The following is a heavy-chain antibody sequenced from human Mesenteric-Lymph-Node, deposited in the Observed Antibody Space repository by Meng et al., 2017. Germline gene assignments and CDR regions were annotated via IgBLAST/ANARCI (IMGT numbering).Heavy chain of an antibody. D-gene: IGHD5-12*01. Sequence: ASVKVSCKASGYTFTSYYMHWVRQAPGQGLEWMGIINPSGGSTSYAQKFQGRVTMTRDTSTSTVYMELSSLRSEDTAVYYCARGGGGESGYDSYYYYYYGMDAWGQGTTVTVSS. CDR1: GYTFTSYY. CDR3: ARGGGGESGYDSYYYYYYGMDA. J-gene: IGHJ6*02. V-gene: IGHV1-46*01. CDR2: INPSGGST.